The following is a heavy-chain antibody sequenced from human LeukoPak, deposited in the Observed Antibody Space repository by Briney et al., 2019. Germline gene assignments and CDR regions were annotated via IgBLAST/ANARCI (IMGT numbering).Heavy chain of an antibody. CDR1: GGTFSSYA. CDR2: IIPILGIA. D-gene: IGHD6-6*01. CDR3: ASAPRLSSSPFDY. J-gene: IGHJ4*02. V-gene: IGHV1-69*04. Sequence: SVKVSCKASGGTFSSYAISWVRQAPGQGLEWMGRIIPILGIANYAQKFQGRVTITADKSTSTAYMELSSLRSEDTAVYYCASAPRLSSSPFDYWGQGTLVTVSS.